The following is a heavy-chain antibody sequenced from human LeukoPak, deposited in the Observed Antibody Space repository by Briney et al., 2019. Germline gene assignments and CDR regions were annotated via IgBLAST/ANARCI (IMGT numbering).Heavy chain of an antibody. D-gene: IGHD1-26*01. CDR3: AREKWELLELAFDI. J-gene: IGHJ3*02. Sequence: KPGGSLRLSCAASGFTFSSYSMNWVRQAPGKGLEWVSSISSSSSYIYYADSVKGRFTISRDNAKNSLYLQMNSLRAEDTAVYYCAREKWELLELAFDIWGQGTMVTVSS. V-gene: IGHV3-21*01. CDR1: GFTFSSYS. CDR2: ISSSSSYI.